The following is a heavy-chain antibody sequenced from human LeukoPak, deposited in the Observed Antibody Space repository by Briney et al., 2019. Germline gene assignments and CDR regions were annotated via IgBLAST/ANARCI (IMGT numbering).Heavy chain of an antibody. CDR3: AKGRLEPFDY. J-gene: IGHJ4*02. Sequence: GGSLRLSCTASGYTFSDYGMHWVRQAPGKGLEWLSVISYSGVVKFYADSVKGRFTISRDNSKNTLYLQMNSLRAEDTAVYYCAKGRLEPFDYWGQGTLVTVSS. CDR1: GYTFSDYG. V-gene: IGHV3-30*18. D-gene: IGHD1-1*01. CDR2: ISYSGVVK.